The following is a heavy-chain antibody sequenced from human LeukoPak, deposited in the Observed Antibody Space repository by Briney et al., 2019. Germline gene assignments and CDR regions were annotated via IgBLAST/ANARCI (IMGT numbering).Heavy chain of an antibody. CDR1: GYTFTGYY. V-gene: IGHV1-2*02. D-gene: IGHD1-26*01. CDR3: ARVSLGELLAFFYFDY. Sequence: GASVKVSCKASGYTFTGYYMHWVRQAPGQGLEWMGWINPNSGGTNYAQKFQGRITMTRDTSISTAYMELSRLRSDDTAVYYCARVSLGELLAFFYFDYWGQGTLVTVSS. J-gene: IGHJ4*02. CDR2: INPNSGGT.